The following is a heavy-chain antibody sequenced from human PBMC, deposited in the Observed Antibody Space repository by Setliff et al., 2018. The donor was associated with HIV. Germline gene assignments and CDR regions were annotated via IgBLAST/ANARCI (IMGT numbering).Heavy chain of an antibody. CDR3: ARSVFYGVAATHFDF. J-gene: IGHJ4*02. V-gene: IGHV4-59*11. D-gene: IGHD2-15*01. Sequence: SETLSLTCTVSGDSISDHYWSWIRQHPGKGLEWIGYIYHTGRTYFNESLKSRVTISVDTSKNQFSLKLNSVTAADTAVYYCARSVFYGVAATHFDFWGRGTLVTVSS. CDR1: GDSISDHY. CDR2: IYHTGRT.